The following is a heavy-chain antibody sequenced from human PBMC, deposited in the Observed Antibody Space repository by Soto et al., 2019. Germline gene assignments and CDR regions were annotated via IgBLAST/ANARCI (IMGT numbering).Heavy chain of an antibody. D-gene: IGHD6-6*01. CDR3: AKAMSTPSRPRNYFDY. CDR2: ISGGGGTT. J-gene: IGHJ4*02. CDR1: GFTFSNFA. V-gene: IGHV3-23*01. Sequence: EVQLLESGGGLVQPGGSLRLSCAASGFTFSNFAMSWVRQAPGKGLEWVSVISGGGGTTYYADSVKGRFTIPRDNSKNTLYLQMNSLRAEDTALYYCAKAMSTPSRPRNYFDYWGQGTLVTVSS.